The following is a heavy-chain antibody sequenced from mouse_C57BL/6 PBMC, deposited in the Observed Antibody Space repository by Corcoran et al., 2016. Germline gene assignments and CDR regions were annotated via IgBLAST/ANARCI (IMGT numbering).Heavy chain of an antibody. CDR1: GYTFTDYN. Sequence: EVQLQQSGPELVKPGASVKIPCKASGYTFTDYNMDWVKQSHGKSLEWIGDINPNNGGTIYNQKFKGKATLTVDKSSSTAYMELRSLTSEDTAVYYCARRNPYYGSSYPFDYWGQGTTLTVSS. D-gene: IGHD1-1*01. V-gene: IGHV1-18*01. CDR3: ARRNPYYGSSYPFDY. CDR2: INPNNGGT. J-gene: IGHJ2*01.